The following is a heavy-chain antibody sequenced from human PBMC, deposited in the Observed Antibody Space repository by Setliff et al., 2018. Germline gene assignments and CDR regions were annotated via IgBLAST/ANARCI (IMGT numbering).Heavy chain of an antibody. Sequence: PGGSLRLSCAASGVTFTKAWMSLVRQAPGKGLEWVGRIKSAADGGTIEYAAAVNGRFTVSRDDSKNTLFLQMNSLKTEDTALYYCTTDWSRGDSGNYLRLDYWGPGTLVTVSS. CDR1: GVTFTKAW. J-gene: IGHJ4*02. CDR2: IKSAADGGTI. D-gene: IGHD3-10*01. CDR3: TTDWSRGDSGNYLRLDY. V-gene: IGHV3-15*01.